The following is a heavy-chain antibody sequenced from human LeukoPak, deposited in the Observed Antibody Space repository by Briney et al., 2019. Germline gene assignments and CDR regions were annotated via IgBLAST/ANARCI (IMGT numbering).Heavy chain of an antibody. Sequence: GGSLRLSCAASGFTFDDYGMSWVRQAPGKGLEWVSFIYSDNTHYSDSVKGRFTISRDNSKNTLYLQMNSLRAEDTAVYYCARRAGAYSHPYDYWGQGTLVTVSS. J-gene: IGHJ4*02. CDR2: IYSDNT. V-gene: IGHV3-53*01. D-gene: IGHD4/OR15-4a*01. CDR1: GFTFDDYG. CDR3: ARRAGAYSHPYDY.